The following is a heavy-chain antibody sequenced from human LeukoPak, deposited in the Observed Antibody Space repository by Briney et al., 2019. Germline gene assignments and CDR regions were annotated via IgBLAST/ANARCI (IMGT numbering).Heavy chain of an antibody. CDR1: GFTFRSYA. CDR2: ISGSGGSGGST. D-gene: IGHD1-26*01. Sequence: GGSLRLSCAASGFTFRSYAMSWVRQAPGKGLEWASAISGSGGSGGSTDYADSVKGRFTISRDNSKNTLYLQMNSLRAEDTAVYYCARCFSYEWEPIDAFDIWGQGTMVTVSS. V-gene: IGHV3-23*01. CDR3: ARCFSYEWEPIDAFDI. J-gene: IGHJ3*02.